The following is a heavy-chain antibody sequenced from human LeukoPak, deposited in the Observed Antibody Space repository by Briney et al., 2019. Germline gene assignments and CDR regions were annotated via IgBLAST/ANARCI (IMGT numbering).Heavy chain of an antibody. J-gene: IGHJ4*02. CDR3: ARSSGYYNAFDY. V-gene: IGHV4-4*07. Sequence: PSETLSLTCTVSGGPISSYYWSWIRQPAGKGLEWIGHIYTNGRTNYNPSLKSRVTMSVDTSKNQFSLKLSSGTAADTAVYYCARSSGYYNAFDYWGQGTLVTVSS. CDR2: IYTNGRT. CDR1: GGPISSYY. D-gene: IGHD3-3*01.